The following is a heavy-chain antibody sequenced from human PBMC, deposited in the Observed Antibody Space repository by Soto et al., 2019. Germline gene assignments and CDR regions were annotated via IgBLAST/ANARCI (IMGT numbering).Heavy chain of an antibody. Sequence: GGSLRLSCAASGFTFSSYGMHWVRQAPGKGLEWVAVIWYDGSNKYYADSVKGRFTISRDNSKNTLYLQMNSLRAEDTAVYYCARMYCSGGSCYGRFDYWGQGTLVTVSS. V-gene: IGHV3-33*08. D-gene: IGHD2-15*01. CDR3: ARMYCSGGSCYGRFDY. J-gene: IGHJ4*02. CDR2: IWYDGSNK. CDR1: GFTFSSYG.